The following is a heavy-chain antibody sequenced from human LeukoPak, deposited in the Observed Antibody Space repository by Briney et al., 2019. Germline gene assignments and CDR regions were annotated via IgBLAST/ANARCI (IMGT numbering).Heavy chain of an antibody. J-gene: IGHJ4*02. CDR3: AKLVETTNY. Sequence: GGSLGLSCAVSGFTFSKYAMIWVRQAPGKGLEWVSAINAGGINTYYADSVKGRFTISRDNSKNTLYLQMNSMRAEDTAVYYCAKLVETTNYWGQGTLVTVSS. D-gene: IGHD1-26*01. V-gene: IGHV3-23*01. CDR1: GFTFSKYA. CDR2: INAGGINT.